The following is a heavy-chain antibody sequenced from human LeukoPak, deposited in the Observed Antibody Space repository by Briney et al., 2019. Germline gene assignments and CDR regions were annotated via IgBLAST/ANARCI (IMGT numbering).Heavy chain of an antibody. J-gene: IGHJ6*02. D-gene: IGHD2-15*01. Sequence: HPGGSLRLSCAASGFTLSSNYMSWVRQAPGKGLEWVSVIYSGGSTYYADSVKGRFTISRDNSKNTLYLQMNSLRAEDTAVYYCARDPRVVVADYYYYYGMDVWGQGTTVTVSS. CDR3: ARDPRVVVADYYYYYGMDV. CDR1: GFTLSSNY. CDR2: IYSGGST. V-gene: IGHV3-66*01.